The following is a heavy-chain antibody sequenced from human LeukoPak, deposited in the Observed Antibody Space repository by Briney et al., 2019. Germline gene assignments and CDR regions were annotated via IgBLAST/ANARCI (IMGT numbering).Heavy chain of an antibody. Sequence: PGGSLRLSCAASGFTFSSYAMSWARQAPGKGLEWVSAISGSGGSTYYADSVKGRFTISRDNSKNTLYLQMNSLRAEDTAVYYCAKREKIVVVPAADFDPWGQGTLVTVSS. CDR2: ISGSGGST. CDR3: AKREKIVVVPAADFDP. J-gene: IGHJ5*02. V-gene: IGHV3-23*01. D-gene: IGHD2-2*01. CDR1: GFTFSSYA.